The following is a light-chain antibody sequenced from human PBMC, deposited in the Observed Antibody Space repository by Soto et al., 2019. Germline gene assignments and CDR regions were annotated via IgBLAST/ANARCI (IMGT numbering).Light chain of an antibody. J-gene: IGLJ1*01. CDR1: SSDVCGYNY. Sequence: QCVLTQPASVSGSPGESITISCTGTSSDVCGYNYVSWYQHHPGKAPKLMIYDVSNRPSGVSNRFSGSKSGNTASLTISGLQPEDEADYYCSSYTTSNTRQIVLGTGTKVTVL. CDR2: DVS. V-gene: IGLV2-14*03. CDR3: SSYTTSNTRQIV.